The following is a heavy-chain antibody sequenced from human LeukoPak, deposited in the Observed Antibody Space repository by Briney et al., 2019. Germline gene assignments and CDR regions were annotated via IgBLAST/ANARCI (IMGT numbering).Heavy chain of an antibody. CDR1: GGSFSGYY. CDR3: ARRAYRRYYYGMDV. D-gene: IGHD3-16*01. Sequence: SETLSLTCAVYGGSFSGYYWSWIRQPPGKGLEWIGEINHSGSTNYNPSLKSRVTISVDTSKNQFSLKLSSVTAADTAVYYCARRAYRRYYYGMDVWGQGTTVTVSS. V-gene: IGHV4-34*01. J-gene: IGHJ6*02. CDR2: INHSGST.